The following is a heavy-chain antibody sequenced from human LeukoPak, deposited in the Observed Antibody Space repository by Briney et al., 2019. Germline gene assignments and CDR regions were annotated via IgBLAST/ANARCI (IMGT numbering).Heavy chain of an antibody. V-gene: IGHV3-53*01. CDR3: ARDGVVPAAVGAFDI. D-gene: IGHD2-2*01. CDR2: IYSGGST. CDR1: GFTVSSNY. J-gene: IGHJ3*02. Sequence: GGSLRLSCAASGFTVSSNYMSRVRQAPGKGLEWVSVIYSGGSTYYADSVKGRFTISRGNSKNTLYLQMNSLRAEDTAVYYCARDGVVPAAVGAFDIWGQGTMVTVSS.